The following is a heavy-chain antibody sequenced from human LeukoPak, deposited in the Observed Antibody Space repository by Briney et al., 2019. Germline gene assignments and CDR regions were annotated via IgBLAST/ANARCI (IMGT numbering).Heavy chain of an antibody. CDR1: GGSISSSSYY. Sequence: SETLSLTCTVSGGSISSSSYYWGWIRQPPGKGLEWIGSIYYSGSTYYNPSLKSRVTISVDTSKNQFSLKLSSVTAADTAVYYCARLKTEWDSSRKAFDIWGQGTMVTVSS. V-gene: IGHV4-39*01. J-gene: IGHJ3*02. CDR2: IYYSGST. CDR3: ARLKTEWDSSRKAFDI. D-gene: IGHD1-26*01.